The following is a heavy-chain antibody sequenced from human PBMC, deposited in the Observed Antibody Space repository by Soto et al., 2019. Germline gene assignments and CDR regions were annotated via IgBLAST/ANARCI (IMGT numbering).Heavy chain of an antibody. V-gene: IGHV1-46*01. CDR2: INPSGGST. D-gene: IGHD5-18*01. CDR1: GYTFTSYY. Sequence: QVQLVQSGAEVKKPGASVKVSCKASGYTFTSYYMHWVRQAPGQGLEWMGIINPSGGSTSYAQKFQSRVTMTRDTSTSTVYMELSSLRSEDTAVYYCATTAMVHYFDYWGQGTLVTVSS. J-gene: IGHJ4*02. CDR3: ATTAMVHYFDY.